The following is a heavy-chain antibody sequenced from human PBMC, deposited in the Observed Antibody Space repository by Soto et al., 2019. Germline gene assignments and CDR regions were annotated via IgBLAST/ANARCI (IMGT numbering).Heavy chain of an antibody. CDR1: GGTFSSYA. D-gene: IGHD6-13*01. Sequence: VASVKVSCKASGGTFSSYAISWVRQAPGQGLEWMGGIIPIFGTANYAQKFQGRVTITADESTSTAYMELSSLRSEDTAVYYCARDPGIYSSSWYYYYGMDVWGQGTTVTV. CDR3: ARDPGIYSSSWYYYYGMDV. CDR2: IIPIFGTA. J-gene: IGHJ6*02. V-gene: IGHV1-69*13.